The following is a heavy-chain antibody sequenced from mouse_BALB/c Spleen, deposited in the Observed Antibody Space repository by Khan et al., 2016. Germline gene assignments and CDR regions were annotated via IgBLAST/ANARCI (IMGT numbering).Heavy chain of an antibody. V-gene: IGHV14-3*02. CDR3: APIYDGFYYY. D-gene: IGHD2-3*01. CDR2: IDPANGNT. CDR1: GFNIKDTF. Sequence: VQLMQSGAELVKPGASVRLSCTASGFNIKDTFMHWMKQRPEQGLEWIGRIDPANGNTKYDPKFQGKATVTADTSSNTAYLQLRSLTSEDTAVYYCAPIYDGFYYYWGQGTTLTVSS. J-gene: IGHJ2*01.